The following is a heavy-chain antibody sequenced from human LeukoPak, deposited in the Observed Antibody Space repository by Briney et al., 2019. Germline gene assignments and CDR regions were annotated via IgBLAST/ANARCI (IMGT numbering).Heavy chain of an antibody. V-gene: IGHV1-69*13. D-gene: IGHD4-17*01. CDR1: GGTFSSYA. Sequence: SVKVSCKASGGTFSSYAISWVRQAPGQGLEWMGGIIPIFGTANYAQKFQGRVTITADESTSTAYMELSSLRSEDTAVYYCARSPYGDYAGAWEYWGQGTPVTVSS. CDR2: IIPIFGTA. CDR3: ARSPYGDYAGAWEY. J-gene: IGHJ4*02.